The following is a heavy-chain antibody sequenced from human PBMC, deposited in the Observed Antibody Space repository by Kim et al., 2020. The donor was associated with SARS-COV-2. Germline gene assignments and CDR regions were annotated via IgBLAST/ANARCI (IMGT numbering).Heavy chain of an antibody. CDR2: IYPGDSDT. V-gene: IGHV5-51*01. J-gene: IGHJ3*02. Sequence: GESLKISCKGSPYSFNNYWIGWVRQMPGKGLEWMGIIYPGDSDTRYSPSFQGQVTISVDTSINTAYLQWTSLKASDTAMYYCATDSDNSFGYFFTFDICGQGSMVTVSS. D-gene: IGHD5-18*01. CDR3: ATDSDNSFGYFFTFDI. CDR1: PYSFNNYW.